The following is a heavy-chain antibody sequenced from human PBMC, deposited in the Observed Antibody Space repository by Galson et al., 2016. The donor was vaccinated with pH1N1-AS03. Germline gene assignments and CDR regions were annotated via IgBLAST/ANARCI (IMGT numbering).Heavy chain of an antibody. Sequence: SLRLSCAASGVIVSTYAMHWVRQAPGKGLEWLAVISHDGRNKYYADSVKGRITISRDNSKNTLFVQMDSLRVEDTAVYYCARDSVSGGTYYYGMDVWGQGTTVTFSS. CDR2: ISHDGRNK. CDR3: ARDSVSGGTYYYGMDV. J-gene: IGHJ6*02. V-gene: IGHV3-30*01. CDR1: GVIVSTYA. D-gene: IGHD6-13*01.